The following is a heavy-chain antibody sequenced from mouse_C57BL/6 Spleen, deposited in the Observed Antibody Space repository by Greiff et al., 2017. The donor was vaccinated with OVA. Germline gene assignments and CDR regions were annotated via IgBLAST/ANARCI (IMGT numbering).Heavy chain of an antibody. CDR2: INPISGYT. Sequence: QVQLQQSGAELARPGASVKMSCKASGYTFTSYTMHWVKQRPGQGLEWIGYINPISGYTKYNQKFKDKATLTADKSSSTAYMQLSSLTSEDSAVYYCASPQADWDFDYWGQGTTLTVSS. D-gene: IGHD4-1*01. V-gene: IGHV1-4*01. CDR3: ASPQADWDFDY. CDR1: GYTFTSYT. J-gene: IGHJ2*01.